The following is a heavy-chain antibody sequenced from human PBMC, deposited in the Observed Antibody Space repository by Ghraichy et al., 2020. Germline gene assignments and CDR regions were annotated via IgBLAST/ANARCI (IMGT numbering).Heavy chain of an antibody. V-gene: IGHV4-59*01. CDR1: GGSISNYH. D-gene: IGHD5-18*01. CDR2: IYYSGST. CDR3: ARDLYSGTTMVGYYYYGMDV. J-gene: IGHJ6*02. Sequence: SETLSLTCTVSGGSISNYHWSWIRQPPGKGLEWIGYIYYSGSTNYNPSLKSRVTISLDTSKNQFSLKLSSVTAADTAVYYCARDLYSGTTMVGYYYYGMDVWGQGTLVTVSS.